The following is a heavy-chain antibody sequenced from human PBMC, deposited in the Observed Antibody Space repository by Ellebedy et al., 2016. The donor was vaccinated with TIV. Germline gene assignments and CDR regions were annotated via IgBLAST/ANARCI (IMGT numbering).Heavy chain of an antibody. Sequence: GESLKISCAASGFTFSSYSMNWVRQAPGKGLEWVSSISSSSYIYYADSVKGRFTISRDNAKNSLYLQMNSLRAEDTAVYYCARVGYSYGYSHFDYWGQGTLVTVSS. CDR3: ARVGYSYGYSHFDY. CDR1: GFTFSSYS. J-gene: IGHJ4*02. V-gene: IGHV3-21*01. CDR2: ISSSSYI. D-gene: IGHD5-18*01.